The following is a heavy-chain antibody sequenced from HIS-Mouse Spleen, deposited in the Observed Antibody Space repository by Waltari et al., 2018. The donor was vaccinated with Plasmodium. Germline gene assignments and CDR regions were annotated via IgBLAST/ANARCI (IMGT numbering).Heavy chain of an antibody. Sequence: QLQLQESGPGLVKPSETLSLTCTVSGGSIRSSSYYWGWIRQPPGKGLEWIGSIYYSGSTYYNPSLKSRVTISVDTSKNQFSLKLSSVTAADTAVYYCARDVIVVDAFDIWGQGTMVTVSS. CDR1: GGSIRSSSYY. D-gene: IGHD3-22*01. CDR3: ARDVIVVDAFDI. V-gene: IGHV4-39*07. J-gene: IGHJ3*02. CDR2: IYYSGST.